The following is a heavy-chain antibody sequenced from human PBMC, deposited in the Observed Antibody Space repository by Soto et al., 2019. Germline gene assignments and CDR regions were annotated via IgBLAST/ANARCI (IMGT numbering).Heavy chain of an antibody. CDR3: AKGVAVGDYPYMDV. CDR2: ISGSGGST. V-gene: IGHV3-23*01. D-gene: IGHD4-17*01. J-gene: IGHJ6*03. CDR1: GFTFSSYA. Sequence: GGSLRLSCAASGFTFSSYAMSWVRQAPGKGLEWVSAISGSGGSTYYADSVKGRFTISRDNSKNTLYLQMNSLRAEDTAVYYCAKGVAVGDYPYMDVWGKGTTVTVSS.